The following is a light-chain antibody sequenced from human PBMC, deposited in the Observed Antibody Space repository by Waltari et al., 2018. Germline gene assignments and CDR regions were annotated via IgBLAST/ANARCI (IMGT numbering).Light chain of an antibody. Sequence: QSALTQPASVSGSPGQSITISCTGTSSDVGFYNLVSWYQQHPDKAPKLMVYEVIGRPSGVSIRFSGSKSGNTASLTISGLQAEDEADYYCCSYAGRNIWVFGGGTKLTVL. V-gene: IGLV2-23*02. CDR2: EVI. CDR3: CSYAGRNIWV. J-gene: IGLJ3*02. CDR1: SSDVGFYNL.